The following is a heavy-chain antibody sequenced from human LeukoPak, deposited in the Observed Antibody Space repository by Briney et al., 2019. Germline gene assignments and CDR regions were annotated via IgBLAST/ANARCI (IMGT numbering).Heavy chain of an antibody. CDR2: MWYDGRNK. J-gene: IGHJ6*02. D-gene: IGHD3-3*01. CDR3: STNQHSTSRFWSGHTLHYYYYGMDV. Sequence: GGSLRLSCAASGFTLSSFGMVWVRQAPGKGLEWVTLMWYDGRNKYYADSVKGRFTISRDNSKNTVYLQMNSLRGEDTAVYYCSTNQHSTSRFWSGHTLHYYYYGMDVWGQGTTVTVSS. CDR1: GFTLSSFG. V-gene: IGHV3-33*01.